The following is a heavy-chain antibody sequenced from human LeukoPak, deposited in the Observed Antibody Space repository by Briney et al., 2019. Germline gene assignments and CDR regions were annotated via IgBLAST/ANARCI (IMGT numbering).Heavy chain of an antibody. Sequence: GGSLRLSCAASGFTFTNYWMTWVRQAPGKGLQWVANINEDGGGRYYVDSVKGRFTISRDNAKNSVHLQMNSLRAEDTAVYYCAKDQCSGGSCYPRPDYWGQGTLVTVSS. CDR2: INEDGGGR. D-gene: IGHD2-15*01. CDR3: AKDQCSGGSCYPRPDY. V-gene: IGHV3-7*01. CDR1: GFTFTNYW. J-gene: IGHJ4*02.